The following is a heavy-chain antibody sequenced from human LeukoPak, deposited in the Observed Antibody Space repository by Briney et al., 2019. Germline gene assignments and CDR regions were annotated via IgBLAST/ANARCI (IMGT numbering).Heavy chain of an antibody. V-gene: IGHV3-53*01. J-gene: IGHJ4*02. Sequence: GGSLRLSCAASVFTVSSNYMSWVRQAPWKGLEWVSLIYSGGNTYYADSVKGRFTISRDNSKNTLYLQMNSLRAEDTAVYYCASGLELDYWGQGTLVTVSS. CDR1: VFTVSSNY. CDR3: ASGLELDY. CDR2: IYSGGNT.